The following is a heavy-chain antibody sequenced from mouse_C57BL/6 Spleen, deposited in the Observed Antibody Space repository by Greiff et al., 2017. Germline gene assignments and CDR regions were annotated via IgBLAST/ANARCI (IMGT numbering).Heavy chain of an antibody. CDR2: IYPGDGDT. V-gene: IGHV1-82*01. CDR1: GYAFSSSW. Sequence: QVQLQQSGPELVKPGASVKISCKASGYAFSSSWMNWVKQRPGKGLEWIGRIYPGDGDTNYNGKFKGKATLTADKSSSTAYMQLSSLTSEDSAVYFCARWLLPFDDWGQGTTLTVSS. J-gene: IGHJ2*01. D-gene: IGHD2-3*01. CDR3: ARWLLPFDD.